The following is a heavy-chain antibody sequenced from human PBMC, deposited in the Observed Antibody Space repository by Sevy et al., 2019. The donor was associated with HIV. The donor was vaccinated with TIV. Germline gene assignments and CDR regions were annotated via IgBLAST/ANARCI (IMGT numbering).Heavy chain of an antibody. V-gene: IGHV4-59*08. Sequence: SETLFLTCTVSGGSITSLYWNWIRQPPGKGLEWIANIYYNGHINYNPSLKSRVTLSLDTSKNQFSLRRSSVTAADTAMYYCAGENAWGRGYSWGQGTLVTVSS. CDR3: AGENAWGRGYS. J-gene: IGHJ4*02. CDR2: IYYNGHI. CDR1: GGSITSLY. D-gene: IGHD1-26*01.